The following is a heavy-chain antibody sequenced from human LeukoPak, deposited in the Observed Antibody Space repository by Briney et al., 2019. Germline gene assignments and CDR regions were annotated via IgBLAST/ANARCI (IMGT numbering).Heavy chain of an antibody. CDR1: GYSFTSYW. CDR2: IYPGDSDT. D-gene: IGHD4-17*01. CDR3: ARLHGDYGYYFDY. J-gene: IGHJ4*02. V-gene: IGHV5-51*01. Sequence: GESLKISCKGSGYSFTSYWIGWVRQMPGKGLEWMGIIYPGDSDTRYSPSFQGQVTISADKSISTAYLQRSSLKASDTAMYYCARLHGDYGYYFDYWGQGTLVTVSS.